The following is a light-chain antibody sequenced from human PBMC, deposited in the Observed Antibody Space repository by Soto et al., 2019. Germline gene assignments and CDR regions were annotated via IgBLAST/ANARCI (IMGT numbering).Light chain of an antibody. J-gene: IGKJ5*01. Sequence: EIVLTQSPGTLSLSPGERDTLSCRASQSVSSSYLAWYQQKPGQAPRLLIYGASSRATGIPDRFSGSGSGTDFTLTISRLEPEDFAVYYCQQYGSSPPITFVQGTRLEIK. CDR1: QSVSSSY. CDR3: QQYGSSPPIT. V-gene: IGKV3-20*01. CDR2: GAS.